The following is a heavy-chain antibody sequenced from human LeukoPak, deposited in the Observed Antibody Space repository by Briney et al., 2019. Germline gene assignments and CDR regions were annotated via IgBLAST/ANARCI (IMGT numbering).Heavy chain of an antibody. V-gene: IGHV1-69*01. CDR1: GGTFSSYA. Sequence: GASVKVSCKASGGTFSSYAISWVRQAPGQGLEWMGGIIPIFGTANYAQKFQGRVTITADESTSTAYMELSSLRSEDTAMCYCAIGPGYSSSWYYYYYGMDVWGQGTTVTVSS. J-gene: IGHJ6*02. CDR3: AIGPGYSSSWYYYYYGMDV. D-gene: IGHD6-13*01. CDR2: IIPIFGTA.